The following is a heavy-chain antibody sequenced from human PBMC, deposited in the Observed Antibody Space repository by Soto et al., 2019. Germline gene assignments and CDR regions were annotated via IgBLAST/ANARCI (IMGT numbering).Heavy chain of an antibody. CDR2: INRSRST. J-gene: IGHJ4*02. CDR1: GESFSGYY. Sequence: SETLSLTCAVYGESFSGYYWSWIRQPPGKGLEWIGEINRSRSTNHNPSLKSRVTISVDTSKNQFSLKLNSVTAADTAVYYCARDYGDYSVFFDYWGQGALVT. D-gene: IGHD4-17*01. CDR3: ARDYGDYSVFFDY. V-gene: IGHV4-34*01.